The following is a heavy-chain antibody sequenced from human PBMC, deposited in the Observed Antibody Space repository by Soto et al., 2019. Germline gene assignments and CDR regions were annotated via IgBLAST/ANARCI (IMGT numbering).Heavy chain of an antibody. CDR1: GGSISSSSYY. V-gene: IGHV4-39*01. Sequence: SETLSLTCTVSGGSISSSSYYWGWIRQPPGKGLGWIGSIYYSGSTYYNPSLKSRVTISVDTSKNQFSLKLSSVTAADTAVYYCARQGSSIAAKINWFDPWGQGTLVTVSS. CDR3: ARQGSSIAAKINWFDP. J-gene: IGHJ5*02. CDR2: IYYSGST. D-gene: IGHD6-13*01.